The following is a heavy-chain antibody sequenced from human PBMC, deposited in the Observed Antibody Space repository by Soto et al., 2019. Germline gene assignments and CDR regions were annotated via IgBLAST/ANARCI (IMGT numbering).Heavy chain of an antibody. D-gene: IGHD3-10*01. CDR3: ARAPGEFSFGDYYMDV. CDR1: GGSISSYY. V-gene: IGHV4-59*01. J-gene: IGHJ6*03. Sequence: SETLSLTCTVSGGSISSYYWSWIRQPPGKGLEWIGYIYYSGSTNYNPSLKSRVTISVDTSKNQFSLKLSSVTAADTAVYYCARAPGEFSFGDYYMDVWGKGTTVTVSS. CDR2: IYYSGST.